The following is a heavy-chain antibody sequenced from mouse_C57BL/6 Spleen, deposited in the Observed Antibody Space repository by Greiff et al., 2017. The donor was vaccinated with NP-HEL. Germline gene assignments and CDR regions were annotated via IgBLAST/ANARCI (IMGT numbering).Heavy chain of an antibody. CDR2: IRLKSDNYAT. CDR3: TDYHIPFAY. Sequence: EVKVEESGGGLVQPGGSMKLSCVASGFTFSNYWMNWVRQSPEKGLEWVAQIRLKSDNYATHYAESVKGRFTISRDDSKSSVYLQMNNLRAEDTGIYYCTDYHIPFAYWGQGTLVTVSA. V-gene: IGHV6-3*01. D-gene: IGHD5-5*01. CDR1: GFTFSNYW. J-gene: IGHJ3*01.